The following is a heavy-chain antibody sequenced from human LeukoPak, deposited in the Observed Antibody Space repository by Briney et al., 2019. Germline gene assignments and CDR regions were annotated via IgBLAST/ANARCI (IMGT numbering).Heavy chain of an antibody. D-gene: IGHD1-26*01. CDR1: GYSFTTYW. J-gene: IGHJ4*02. CDR2: IYPGDSDT. V-gene: IGHV5-51*01. CDR3: ARIGEVVGANYFDY. Sequence: GESLKISCKGSGYSFTTYWIGWVRQMPGKGLECMGIIYPGDSDTRYSPSFQGQVTISADKSFSTAYLQWSSLKASDTAMYYCARIGEVVGANYFDYWGQGTLVTVSS.